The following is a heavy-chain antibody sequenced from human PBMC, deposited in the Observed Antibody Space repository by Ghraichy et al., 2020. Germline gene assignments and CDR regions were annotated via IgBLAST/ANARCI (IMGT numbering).Heavy chain of an antibody. CDR1: GGSISSYY. CDR3: ARLSSITAYPGHWFDP. J-gene: IGHJ5*02. CDR2: RYYSGST. Sequence: SETLSLTCSVSGGSISSYYWSWIRQPPGKGLEWIGYRYYSGSTNYNPSLKSRVTISVDTSKNQFSLKLSSVTAADTAVYYCARLSSITAYPGHWFDPWGQGTLVTVSS. D-gene: IGHD3-3*01. V-gene: IGHV4-59*01.